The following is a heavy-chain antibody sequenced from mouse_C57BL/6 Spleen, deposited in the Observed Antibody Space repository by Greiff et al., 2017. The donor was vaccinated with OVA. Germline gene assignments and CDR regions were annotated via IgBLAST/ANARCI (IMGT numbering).Heavy chain of an antibody. CDR2: ISSGSSTI. CDR3: ARGGRYARDF. J-gene: IGHJ4*01. D-gene: IGHD3-1*01. V-gene: IGHV5-17*01. CDR1: GFTFTDYG. Sequence: EVQGVESGGGLVKPGGSLKLPCAASGFTFTDYGMHWVRQAPEKGLEWVAYISSGSSTIYYADTVKGRFTISRDNAKNTLFRQITSLRSEDTAMYHGARGGRYARDFWGQGTSVTVSS.